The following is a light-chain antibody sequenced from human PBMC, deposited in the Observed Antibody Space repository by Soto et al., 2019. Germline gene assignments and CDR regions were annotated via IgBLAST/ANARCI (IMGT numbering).Light chain of an antibody. CDR2: DAS. CDR3: QQYNSYLLP. CDR1: QSISSW. Sequence: DIQMTQSPSTLSASVGDRVTITCRASQSISSWLAWYQQKPGKAPKLLIYDASSLESGVPSRFSGSGSGTEFTLAMSSLQPDDFATYYCQQYNSYLLPFGGGTKVEIK. V-gene: IGKV1-5*01. J-gene: IGKJ4*01.